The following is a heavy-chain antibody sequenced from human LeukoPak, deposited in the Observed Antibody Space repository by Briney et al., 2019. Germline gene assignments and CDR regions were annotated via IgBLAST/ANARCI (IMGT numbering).Heavy chain of an antibody. CDR1: GFTFRNYI. CDR3: ARVQGGGYRTADY. V-gene: IGHV3-30*04. CDR2: IIENGSNQ. D-gene: IGHD6-19*01. J-gene: IGHJ4*02. Sequence: GRSLRLSCAASGFTFRNYIMHWVRQSPGKGLDWVAVIIENGSNQYYADSVKGRFTISRDNSKNTLFLQMNSLRGEDTAMYYCARVQGGGYRTADYWGQGTLVTVSS.